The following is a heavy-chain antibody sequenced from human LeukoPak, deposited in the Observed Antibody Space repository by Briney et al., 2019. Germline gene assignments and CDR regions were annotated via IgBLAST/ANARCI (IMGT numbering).Heavy chain of an antibody. D-gene: IGHD7-27*01. J-gene: IGHJ4*02. CDR1: GGSFSGYY. CDR2: INHSGST. Sequence: SETLSLTCAVYGGSFSGYYWSWIRQPPGKGLEWIGEINHSGSTNYNPSLKSRVTISVDTFKNQFSLKLSSVTAADTAVYYCARGRTSYWGKKNYFDYWGQGTLVTVSS. CDR3: ARGRTSYWGKKNYFDY. V-gene: IGHV4-34*01.